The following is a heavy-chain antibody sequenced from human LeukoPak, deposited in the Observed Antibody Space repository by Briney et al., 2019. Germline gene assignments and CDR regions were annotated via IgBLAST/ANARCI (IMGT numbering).Heavy chain of an antibody. Sequence: GASVKVSCKASGGTFSSYAISWVRQAPGQGLEWMGRIIPILGIANYAQKFQGRVTITADKSTSTAYMELSSLRSEDTAVYYCARDRQSSSWPTYYYLDYWGQGTLVTVSS. CDR3: ARDRQSSSWPTYYYLDY. D-gene: IGHD6-13*01. J-gene: IGHJ4*02. CDR1: GGTFSSYA. CDR2: IIPILGIA. V-gene: IGHV1-69*04.